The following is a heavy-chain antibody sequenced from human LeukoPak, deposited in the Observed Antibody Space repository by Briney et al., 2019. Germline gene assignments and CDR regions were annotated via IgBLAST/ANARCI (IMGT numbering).Heavy chain of an antibody. J-gene: IGHJ5*02. CDR2: IIPIFGTA. V-gene: IGHV1-69*06. CDR1: GGTFSSYA. Sequence: GASVKVSCKASGGTFSSYAISWVRQAPGQGLEWMGGIIPIFGTANYAQKFQGRVTITADKSTSTAYMELSSLRSEDTAVYYCAREGFSGYCSGGSCHNWFDPWGQGTLVTVSS. CDR3: AREGFSGYCSGGSCHNWFDP. D-gene: IGHD2-15*01.